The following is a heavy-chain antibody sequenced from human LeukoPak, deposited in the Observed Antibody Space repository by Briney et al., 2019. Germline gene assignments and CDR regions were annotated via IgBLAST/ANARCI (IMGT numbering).Heavy chain of an antibody. CDR2: IRSKAYGGTT. CDR3: TRDHSSGWYNYY. V-gene: IGHV3-49*04. CDR1: GFTFGDYA. Sequence: PGGSLRLSCTTSGFTFGDYAMSWVRQAPGKGLEWVGFIRSKAYGGTTEYAASVKGRFTISRDDSKSIAYLQMNSLKTGDTAVYYCTRDHSSGWYNYYWGQGTLVTVSS. D-gene: IGHD6-19*01. J-gene: IGHJ4*02.